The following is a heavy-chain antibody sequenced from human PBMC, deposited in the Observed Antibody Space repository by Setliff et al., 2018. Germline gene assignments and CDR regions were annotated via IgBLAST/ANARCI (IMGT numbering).Heavy chain of an antibody. J-gene: IGHJ4*02. V-gene: IGHV3-48*03. Sequence: GVLRLSCAVSGFIFSSYEMNWVRQAPGKGLEWVSSITTSGSATYYAESVRGRFTISRDNAKNTLYLQMNRLRAEDTAVYYCAGDPPGPHLVYTYWGQGALVTVSS. D-gene: IGHD3-16*01. CDR1: GFIFSSYE. CDR2: ITTSGSAT. CDR3: AGDPPGPHLVYTY.